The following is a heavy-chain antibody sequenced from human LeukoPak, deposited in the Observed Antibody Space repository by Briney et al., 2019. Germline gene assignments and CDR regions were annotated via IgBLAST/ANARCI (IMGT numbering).Heavy chain of an antibody. J-gene: IGHJ4*02. CDR2: ISSSGSTI. D-gene: IGHD1-20*01. V-gene: IGHV3-11*01. Sequence: PWGSLRLSCAASGFTFSDYYMSWIRQAPGKGLEWVSYISSSGSTIYYADSVKRRFTIFRDNAKSSLYLQMNSLRAEDTAVYYCASEGGNGNDASDINDYWGQGTLVTVSS. CDR1: GFTFSDYY. CDR3: ASEGGNGNDASDINDY.